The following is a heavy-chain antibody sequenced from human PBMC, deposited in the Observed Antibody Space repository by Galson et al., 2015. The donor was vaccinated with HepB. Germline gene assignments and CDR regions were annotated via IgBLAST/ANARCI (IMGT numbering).Heavy chain of an antibody. CDR1: GFTFSNYW. J-gene: IGHJ4*02. Sequence: SLRLSCAASGFTFSNYWMSWVRQAPGKGLEWVANIKEDGSVKYYVDSVKGRFTISRDNVENSLFLQMNSLRVEDTALYYCARDYVYWGQGTLVTVSS. D-gene: IGHD3-10*02. CDR3: ARDYVY. CDR2: IKEDGSVK. V-gene: IGHV3-7*05.